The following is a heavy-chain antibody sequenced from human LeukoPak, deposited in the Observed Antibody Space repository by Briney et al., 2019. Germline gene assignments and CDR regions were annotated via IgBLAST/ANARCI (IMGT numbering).Heavy chain of an antibody. CDR2: INQDVSER. V-gene: IGHV3-7*05. CDR1: GFTFSSYW. Sequence: GGSLRLSCAASGFTFSSYWMSWVRQAPGKGLEWVANINQDVSERNYVDSVKGRFTISRDNAKNSLYLQMNSLRAEDTAVYYCARDPSSGYYTFDYWGQGTLVTVSS. D-gene: IGHD3-22*01. J-gene: IGHJ4*02. CDR3: ARDPSSGYYTFDY.